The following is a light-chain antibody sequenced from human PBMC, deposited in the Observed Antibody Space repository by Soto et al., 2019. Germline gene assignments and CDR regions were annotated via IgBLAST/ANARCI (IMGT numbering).Light chain of an antibody. Sequence: EIVMTQSPATLSVSPGERATLSSRAGQSVSSNLAWYQQKPGQAPRLLIYGASTRATGIPARFSGSGSGTEFTLTISSLQSEDFAVYYCQQYNNWPPYTFGQGTKLEIK. V-gene: IGKV3-15*01. J-gene: IGKJ2*01. CDR3: QQYNNWPPYT. CDR1: QSVSSN. CDR2: GAS.